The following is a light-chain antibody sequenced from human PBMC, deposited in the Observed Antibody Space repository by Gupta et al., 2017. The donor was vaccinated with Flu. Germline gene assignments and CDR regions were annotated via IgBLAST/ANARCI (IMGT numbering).Light chain of an antibody. Sequence: EIVLTQSPAPLSMSPGERATVSCRASQSVSSYLAWYQQEPGQAPRLLIYDASNRATGIPARFSGSGSGTDFTLTISSLEPEDFAVYYCQQRSNWPPEITFGQGTRLEIK. V-gene: IGKV3-11*01. CDR3: QQRSNWPPEIT. CDR2: DAS. CDR1: QSVSSY. J-gene: IGKJ5*01.